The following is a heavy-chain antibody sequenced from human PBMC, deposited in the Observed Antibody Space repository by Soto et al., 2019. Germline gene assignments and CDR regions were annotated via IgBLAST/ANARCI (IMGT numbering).Heavy chain of an antibody. J-gene: IGHJ4*02. Sequence: GGSLRLSCAPSGFTSSSYAMSWVRQAPGKGLEWVSYIMPGSSHIFYADSVKGRFTISRDNDKNSLYLQMDSLRPEDTAVYYCATLFYNWGQGTLVTVSS. CDR1: GFTSSSYA. V-gene: IGHV3-48*01. D-gene: IGHD3-3*01. CDR3: ATLFYN. CDR2: IMPGSSHI.